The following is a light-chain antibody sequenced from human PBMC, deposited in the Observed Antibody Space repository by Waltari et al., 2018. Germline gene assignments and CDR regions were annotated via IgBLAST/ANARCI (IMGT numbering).Light chain of an antibody. J-gene: IGLJ2*01. CDR2: QES. CDR1: KLWDKS. CDR3: QAWDSITAAV. V-gene: IGLV3-1*01. Sequence: SYELTQPPSVSVSPGQTASITCSGDKLWDKSVYWYQQKPGQSPVLVIYQESKRPSGIPERFAGSKSGNTATLTIGGTQAMDEADYHCQAWDSITAAVFGGGTKLTVL.